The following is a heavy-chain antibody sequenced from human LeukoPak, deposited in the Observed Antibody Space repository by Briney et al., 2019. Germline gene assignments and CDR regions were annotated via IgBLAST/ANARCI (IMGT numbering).Heavy chain of an antibody. CDR2: INHSGST. J-gene: IGHJ6*02. CDR3: ARGPTRTSYYYYGVDV. Sequence: SETLSLTCAVYGGSFSGYYWSWIRQPPGKGLEWIGEINHSGSTNYNPSVKSRVTISVDTSKNQFSLKLGSVTAADTAVYYCARGPTRTSYYYYGVDVWGQGTTVTVSS. CDR1: GGSFSGYY. D-gene: IGHD1-1*01. V-gene: IGHV4-34*01.